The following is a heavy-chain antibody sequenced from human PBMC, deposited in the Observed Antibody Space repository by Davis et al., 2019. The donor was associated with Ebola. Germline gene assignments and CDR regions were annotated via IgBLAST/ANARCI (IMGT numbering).Heavy chain of an antibody. J-gene: IGHJ6*04. V-gene: IGHV4-34*01. CDR3: ARGEVVTAMLIYYYYGMDV. CDR1: GGSFSGYY. Sequence: SETLSLTCAVYGGSFSGYYWSCLLPPPSPFLSFLGEINHSGSTNYNPSLKSRVTISVDTSKNQFSLKMSAVTAADTAVYYCARGEVVTAMLIYYYYGMDVWGKGTTVTVTS. CDR2: INHSGST. D-gene: IGHD2-21*02.